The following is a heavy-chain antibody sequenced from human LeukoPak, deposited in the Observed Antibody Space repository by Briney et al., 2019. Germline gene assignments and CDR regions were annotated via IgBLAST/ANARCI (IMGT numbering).Heavy chain of an antibody. CDR2: MNPNSGNT. CDR1: GYTFTSYD. D-gene: IGHD6-19*01. V-gene: IGHV1-8*01. Sequence: ASVKVSCKASGYTFTSYDINWVLQATGQGLEWMGWMNPNSGNTGYAQKFQGRVTMTRNTSISTAYMELSSLRSEDTAVYYCARVPGYSSGWFPRAEYFQHWGQGTLVTVSS. J-gene: IGHJ1*01. CDR3: ARVPGYSSGWFPRAEYFQH.